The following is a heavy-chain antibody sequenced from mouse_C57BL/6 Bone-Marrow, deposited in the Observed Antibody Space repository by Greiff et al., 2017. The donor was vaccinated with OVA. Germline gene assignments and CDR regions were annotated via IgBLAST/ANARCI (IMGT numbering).Heavy chain of an antibody. CDR2: IRNKANGYTT. V-gene: IGHV7-3*01. Sequence: EVKVVESGGGLVQPGGSLSLSCAASGFTFTDYYMSWVRQPPGKALEWLGFIRNKANGYTTEYSASVKGRFTISRDNSQSILYLQMNALRAEDSATYYCARSDGYYAMDYWGQGTSVTVSS. CDR1: GFTFTDYY. J-gene: IGHJ4*01. CDR3: ARSDGYYAMDY. D-gene: IGHD2-3*01.